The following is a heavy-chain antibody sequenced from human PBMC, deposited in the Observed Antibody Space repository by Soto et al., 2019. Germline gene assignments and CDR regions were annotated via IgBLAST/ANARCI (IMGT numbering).Heavy chain of an antibody. CDR3: AREEDYYDSSGDDDY. V-gene: IGHV1-18*01. D-gene: IGHD3-22*01. J-gene: IGHJ4*02. CDR1: GYTFTSDV. CDR2: ISAYNGNT. Sequence: ASVKVSCKASGYTFTSDVISWGRHAPGQGLEWMGWISAYNGNTNYAQKLQGRGTMTTDTSTSTAYMELRSLRSDDTAVYYCAREEDYYDSSGDDDYRGQGTQVTVSS.